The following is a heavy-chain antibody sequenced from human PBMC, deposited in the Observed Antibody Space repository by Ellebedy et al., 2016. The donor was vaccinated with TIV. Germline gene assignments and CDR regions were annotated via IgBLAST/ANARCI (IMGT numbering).Heavy chain of an antibody. CDR3: AKLGVVIRGDY. Sequence: PGGSLRLSCAASGFTFSIYAMHWVRQAPGRGLEWLAVTSYNGSHRYYADSVRGRFTISRDNSKNTVYLHMNSLRAEDTAVYYFAKLGVVIRGDYWGQGALVTVSS. V-gene: IGHV3-30-3*02. D-gene: IGHD3-10*01. CDR2: TSYNGSHR. CDR1: GFTFSIYA. J-gene: IGHJ4*02.